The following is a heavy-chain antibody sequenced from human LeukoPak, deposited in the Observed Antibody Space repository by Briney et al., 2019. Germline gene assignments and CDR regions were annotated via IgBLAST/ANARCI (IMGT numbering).Heavy chain of an antibody. CDR2: IYTSGST. CDR3: AGKAAAAGTFDY. Sequence: SQTLSLTCTVSGGSISSGSYYWSWIRQPAGKGLEWIGRIYTSGSTNYNPSLKSRSTISVDTSKIQFSLKLSSVTAADTAVYYCAGKAAAAGTFDYWGRGTLVTVSS. V-gene: IGHV4-61*02. D-gene: IGHD6-13*01. J-gene: IGHJ4*02. CDR1: GGSISSGSYY.